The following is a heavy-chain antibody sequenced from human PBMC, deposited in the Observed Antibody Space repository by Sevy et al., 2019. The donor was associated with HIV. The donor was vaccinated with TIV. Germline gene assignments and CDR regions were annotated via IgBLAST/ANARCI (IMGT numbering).Heavy chain of an antibody. Sequence: GESLKISCKGSGYSFTSYWIGWVRQMPGKGLEWMGIIYPGDSDTRHSPSFQGQVTISADKSISTAYLQGSSLKASDTAMYYSARKYYDILTGYYRFDPWGQGTLVTVSS. V-gene: IGHV5-51*01. J-gene: IGHJ5*02. CDR1: GYSFTSYW. D-gene: IGHD3-9*01. CDR3: ARKYYDILTGYYRFDP. CDR2: IYPGDSDT.